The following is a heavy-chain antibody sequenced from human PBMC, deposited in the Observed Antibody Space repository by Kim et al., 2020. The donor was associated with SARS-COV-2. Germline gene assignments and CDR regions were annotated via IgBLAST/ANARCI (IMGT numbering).Heavy chain of an antibody. D-gene: IGHD1-26*01. CDR3: YSGSAWGAGFDP. CDR1: GGSISSYD. CDR2: VYYNGSA. Sequence: SETLSLTCTVSGGSISSYDWSWIRHPPVKWLEWVGFVYYNGSANYNPSLTIQITISISTSKNQFSLKLSSRTATDTAVAYCYSGSAWGAGFDPWGQGTRV. V-gene: IGHV4-59*03. J-gene: IGHJ5*02.